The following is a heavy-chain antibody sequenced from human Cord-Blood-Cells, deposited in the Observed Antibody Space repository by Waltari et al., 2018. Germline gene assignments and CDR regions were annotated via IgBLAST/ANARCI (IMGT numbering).Heavy chain of an antibody. Sequence: QVTLKESGPALVKPTQTLTLTCTFSGFSLSTSGMRVSWIRQPPGKAMEWLARIDWDDDKFYSTSLKTRLTISKDTSKNQVVLTMTNMDPVDTATYYCALSCGGDCFDYWGQGTLVTVSS. CDR2: IDWDDDK. V-gene: IGHV2-70*04. J-gene: IGHJ4*02. CDR1: GFSLSTSGMR. D-gene: IGHD2-21*01. CDR3: ALSCGGDCFDY.